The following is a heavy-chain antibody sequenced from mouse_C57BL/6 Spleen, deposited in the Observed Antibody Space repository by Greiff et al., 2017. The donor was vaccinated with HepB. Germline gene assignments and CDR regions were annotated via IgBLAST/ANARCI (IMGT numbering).Heavy chain of an antibody. D-gene: IGHD1-1*01. CDR3: ARVITTVVHFDY. CDR1: GFTFSDYY. CDR2: INYDGSST. Sequence: EVKLMESEGGLVQPGSSMKLSCTASGFTFSDYYMAWVRQVPEKGLEWVANINYDGSSTYYLDSLKSRFIISRDNAKNILYLQMSSLKSEDTATYYCARVITTVVHFDYWGQGTTLTVSS. J-gene: IGHJ2*01. V-gene: IGHV5-16*01.